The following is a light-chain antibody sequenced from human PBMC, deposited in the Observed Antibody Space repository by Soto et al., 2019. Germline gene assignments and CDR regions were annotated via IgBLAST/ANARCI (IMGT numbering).Light chain of an antibody. CDR1: QSVSSGY. V-gene: IGKV3-20*01. CDR2: SAS. CDR3: QQYGNSPYT. Sequence: EIVLTQSAGTVSLAPGEGTTLSCTSSQSVSSGYLAWYQQKPGQTPRLLIYSASSRATGIPDRFSGSGSGTDFTLTISRLEPEDFAVYYCQQYGNSPYTFGQGTKVDIK. J-gene: IGKJ2*01.